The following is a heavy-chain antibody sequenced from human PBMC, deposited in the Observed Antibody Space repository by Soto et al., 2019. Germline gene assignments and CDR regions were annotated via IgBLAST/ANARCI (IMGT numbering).Heavy chain of an antibody. CDR1: GFTFSSYA. CDR3: ARDSWYYDSSDTFDY. Sequence: GGSLRLSCAASGFTFSSYAMHWVRQAPGKGLEWVAVISYDGSNKYYADSVKGRFTISRDNSKNTLYLQMNSLRAEDTAVYYCARDSWYYDSSDTFDYWGQGTLVTVSS. D-gene: IGHD3-22*01. CDR2: ISYDGSNK. V-gene: IGHV3-30-3*01. J-gene: IGHJ4*02.